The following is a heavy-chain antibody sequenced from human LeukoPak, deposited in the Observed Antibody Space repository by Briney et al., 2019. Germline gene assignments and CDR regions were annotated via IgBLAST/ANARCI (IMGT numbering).Heavy chain of an antibody. D-gene: IGHD6-13*01. Sequence: SETLSLTCTVSGGSISSYYWSWIRQPPGKGLEWIGYIYYSGSTKYNPSLKSRVTISVDTSKNQFSLKLSSVTAADTAVYYCARGPIWTAAAVRGNYYYMDVWGKGTTVTVSS. CDR1: GGSISSYY. J-gene: IGHJ6*03. V-gene: IGHV4-59*01. CDR2: IYYSGST. CDR3: ARGPIWTAAAVRGNYYYMDV.